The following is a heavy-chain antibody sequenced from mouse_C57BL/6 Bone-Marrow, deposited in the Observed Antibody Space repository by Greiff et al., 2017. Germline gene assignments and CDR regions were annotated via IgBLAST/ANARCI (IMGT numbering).Heavy chain of an antibody. V-gene: IGHV2-2*01. D-gene: IGHD2-3*01. CDR2: IWSGGST. J-gene: IGHJ3*01. CDR3: ASYGGYPAWFAY. CDR1: GFSLTSYG. Sequence: VQLQESGPGLVQPSPSLSITCTASGFSLTSYGVHWVRQSPGKGLEWLGVIWSGGSTDYNAAFISRLSIRKDNSKSQVFFKMNSLQADDTAIDYCASYGGYPAWFAYWGQGTLVTVSA.